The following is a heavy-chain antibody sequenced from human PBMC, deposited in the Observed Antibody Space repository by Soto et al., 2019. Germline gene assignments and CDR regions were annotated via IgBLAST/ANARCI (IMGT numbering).Heavy chain of an antibody. J-gene: IGHJ4*02. Sequence: PVGSLRLSFAASGFTFSNYAMTWVRQAPGKGLEWVSAVSGSGGNTFYADSVKVGFTISRDNSRKTLYLQMTSLRAEDAAVYYCAKFSATSVYDISSAPDYWGQGTLVTVSS. D-gene: IGHD6-6*01. CDR2: VSGSGGNT. V-gene: IGHV3-23*01. CDR3: AKFSATSVYDISSAPDY. CDR1: GFTFSNYA.